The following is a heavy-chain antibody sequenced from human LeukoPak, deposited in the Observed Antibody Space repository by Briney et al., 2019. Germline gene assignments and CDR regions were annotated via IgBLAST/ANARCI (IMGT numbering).Heavy chain of an antibody. CDR2: IYHSGST. CDR3: ARVEYSSGWYFDY. V-gene: IGHV4-38-2*01. D-gene: IGHD6-19*01. J-gene: IGHJ4*02. Sequence: KPSETLSLTCAVSGYSISSGYYWGWIRQPPGKGLEWIGSIYHSGSTYYNPSLKSRVTISVDTSKNQFSLKLSSATAADTAVYYCARVEYSSGWYFDYWGQGTLVTVSS. CDR1: GYSISSGYY.